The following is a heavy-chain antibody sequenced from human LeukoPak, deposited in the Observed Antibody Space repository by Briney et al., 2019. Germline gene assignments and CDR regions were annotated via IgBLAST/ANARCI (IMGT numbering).Heavy chain of an antibody. V-gene: IGHV1-69*13. Sequence: ASVKVSCKASGYTFTGYYMHWVRQAPGQGLEWMGGIIPIFGTANYAQKFQGRVTITADESASTAYMELSSLRSEDMAVYYCARGPRGGPAYTYFDYWGQGTLVTVSS. CDR3: ARGPRGGPAYTYFDY. CDR1: GYTFTGYY. CDR2: IIPIFGTA. D-gene: IGHD4-23*01. J-gene: IGHJ4*02.